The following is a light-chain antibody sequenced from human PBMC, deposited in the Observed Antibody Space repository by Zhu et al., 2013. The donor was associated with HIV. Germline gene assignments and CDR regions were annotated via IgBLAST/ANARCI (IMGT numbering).Light chain of an antibody. Sequence: EIVMTQSPATLSVSPGERVILSCRASQSVSTHLAWYQQKRGQAPRLLMYDVSTRATGVPDRFSGSGSGSEFALTINRLEREDFAVYYCQQYGSSPFTFGPGTKVDIK. V-gene: IGKV3-15*01. CDR3: QQYGSSPFT. CDR1: QSVSTH. CDR2: DVS. J-gene: IGKJ3*01.